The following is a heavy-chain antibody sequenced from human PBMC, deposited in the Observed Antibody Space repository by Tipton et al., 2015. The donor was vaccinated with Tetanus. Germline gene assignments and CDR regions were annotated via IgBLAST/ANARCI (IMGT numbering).Heavy chain of an antibody. D-gene: IGHD6-25*01. V-gene: IGHV4-4*07. Sequence: TLSLTCTVSVGAIIDSYWGWIRQSPGKGLEWIGRIYTSESTNYNPSLKSRLTMSVDTSKNQFSLRLNSVTAADTAVYYCARMQRYGMDVWGQGTTVTVSS. CDR1: VGAIIDSY. CDR3: ARMQRYGMDV. CDR2: IYTSEST. J-gene: IGHJ6*02.